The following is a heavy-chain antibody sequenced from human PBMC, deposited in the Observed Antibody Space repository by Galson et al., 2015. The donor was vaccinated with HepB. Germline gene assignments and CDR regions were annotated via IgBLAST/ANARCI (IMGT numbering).Heavy chain of an antibody. CDR2: ISWNSGSI. Sequence: SLRLSCAASGFTFDDYAMHWVRQAPGKGLEWVSGISWNSGSIGYADSVKGRFTISRDNAKNSLYLQMNSLRAEDTALYYCAGGLDGDYRFDYWGQGTLVTVSS. CDR1: GFTFDDYA. CDR3: AGGLDGDYRFDY. V-gene: IGHV3-9*01. D-gene: IGHD4-17*01. J-gene: IGHJ4*02.